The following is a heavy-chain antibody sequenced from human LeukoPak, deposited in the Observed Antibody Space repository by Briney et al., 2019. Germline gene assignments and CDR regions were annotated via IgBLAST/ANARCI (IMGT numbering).Heavy chain of an antibody. D-gene: IGHD3-3*01. J-gene: IGHJ4*02. Sequence: ASVKVSCKASGYSFTDYYIHWVRQAPGQGLEWMGWISPSSGGTNYAHRFRGTITMTRDTSINTAYMEVASLRSDDTAVYYCARDAGNHYDFWNIYYYDSWGQGTLVTVSS. CDR3: ARDAGNHYDFWNIYYYDS. V-gene: IGHV1-2*02. CDR1: GYSFTDYY. CDR2: ISPSSGGT.